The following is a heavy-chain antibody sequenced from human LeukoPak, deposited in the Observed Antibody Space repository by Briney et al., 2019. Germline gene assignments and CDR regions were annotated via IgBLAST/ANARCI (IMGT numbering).Heavy chain of an antibody. CDR1: GVSISSSYSY. CDR2: VYYSGNT. V-gene: IGHV4-39*07. CDR3: TREYGFMTTVFHAFDI. Sequence: WETLSLTCTVSGVSISSSYSYWGWIRQPPGKGLEWIGSVYYSGNTYYNSSLKSRVTISVDTSKNQFSLKLSSVTAADTAIYYCTREYGFMTTVFHAFDIWGQGTMVTVSS. D-gene: IGHD4-17*01. J-gene: IGHJ3*02.